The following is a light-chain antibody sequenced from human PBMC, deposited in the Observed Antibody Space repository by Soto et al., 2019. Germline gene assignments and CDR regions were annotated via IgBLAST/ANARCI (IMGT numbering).Light chain of an antibody. CDR3: QQYYGIPFP. CDR1: QSLLYYSTNNNY. CDR2: WAS. J-gene: IGKJ3*01. Sequence: DIVMTQSPDSLAVSLGERATINCKSNQSLLYYSTNNNYFGWYQQKPGQSPRSLIYWASNRDARVPDRFSGSGSGTDCQLTIYSLQGEDVAVYYRQQYYGIPFPFGPGT. V-gene: IGKV4-1*01.